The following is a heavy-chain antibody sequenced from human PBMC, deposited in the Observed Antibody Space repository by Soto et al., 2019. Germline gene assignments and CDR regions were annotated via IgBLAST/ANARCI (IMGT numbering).Heavy chain of an antibody. CDR1: GYTFTSYD. CDR3: ARGIFGVVTLVGVWFDP. Sequence: ASVKVSCNASGYTFTSYDINWVRQATGQGLEWMGWMNPNSCNTGYAQKFQGRVTMTRNTSISTAYMELSSLRSEDTAVYYCARGIFGVVTLVGVWFDPWGQGTLVSVSS. CDR2: MNPNSCNT. V-gene: IGHV1-8*01. D-gene: IGHD3-3*01. J-gene: IGHJ5*02.